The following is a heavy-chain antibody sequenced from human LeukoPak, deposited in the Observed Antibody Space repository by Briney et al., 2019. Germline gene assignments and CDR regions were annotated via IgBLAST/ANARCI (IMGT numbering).Heavy chain of an antibody. CDR2: MSPNSGDT. CDR3: VRGPPNWGFDF. CDR1: GYTFTSYY. Sequence: ASVKVSCKASGYTFTSYYMHWVRHATGQGLEWMGWMSPNSGDTGYAQKFQGRVTMTRDTSISTAFMELTSLKSEDTAVYYCVRGPPNWGFDFWGQGALVTVSS. J-gene: IGHJ4*02. V-gene: IGHV1-8*02. D-gene: IGHD7-27*01.